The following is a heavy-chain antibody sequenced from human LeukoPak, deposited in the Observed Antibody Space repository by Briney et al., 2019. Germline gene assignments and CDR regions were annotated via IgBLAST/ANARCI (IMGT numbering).Heavy chain of an antibody. CDR2: ISSSSSYI. CDR3: ARDPMITFGVYYFDY. J-gene: IGHJ4*02. Sequence: PGGSLRLSCAASGFTFSSYSMNWVRQAPGKGLEWVSSISSSSSYIYYADSVKGRFTISRDNAKNPLYLQMNSLRAEDTAVYYCARDPMITFGVYYFDYWGQGTLVTVSS. V-gene: IGHV3-21*01. CDR1: GFTFSSYS. D-gene: IGHD3-16*01.